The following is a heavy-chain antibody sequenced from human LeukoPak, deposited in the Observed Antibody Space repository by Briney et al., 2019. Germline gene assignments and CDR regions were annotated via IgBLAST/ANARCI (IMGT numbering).Heavy chain of an antibody. CDR2: ISWNSGSI. J-gene: IGHJ4*02. D-gene: IGHD6-13*01. Sequence: GGSLRLSCAASGFTFSSYAMSWVRQAPGKGLEWVSGISWNSGSIGYADSVKGRFTISRDNAKNSLCLQMNSLRAEDMALYYCAKAGGSSWYLDYWGQGTLVTVSS. CDR3: AKAGGSSWYLDY. V-gene: IGHV3-9*03. CDR1: GFTFSSYA.